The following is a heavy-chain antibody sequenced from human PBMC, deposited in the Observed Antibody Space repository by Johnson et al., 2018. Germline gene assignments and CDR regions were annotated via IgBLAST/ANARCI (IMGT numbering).Heavy chain of an antibody. CDR1: GFTFSSSG. CDR2: RWSDGSNK. V-gene: IGHV3-33*01. D-gene: IGHD6-19*01. CDR3: ARDGRIAVAGLYSYYGMDG. J-gene: IGHJ6*02. Sequence: QVQLLESGGGVVQPGRSXRLSCEASGFTFSSSGMHWVRQAPGKGLAGVAVRWSDGSNKYYADSVTGCFTIARDNSKNQLYLQMNSLRAEDTAVYYCARDGRIAVAGLYSYYGMDGWGPWTTVTVSS.